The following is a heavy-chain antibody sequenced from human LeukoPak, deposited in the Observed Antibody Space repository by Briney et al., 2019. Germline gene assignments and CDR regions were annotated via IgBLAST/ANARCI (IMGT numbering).Heavy chain of an antibody. V-gene: IGHV1-18*01. CDR1: GYTLTSYG. CDR2: ISAYNGNT. CDR3: ARDEGYYGSGIDAFDI. J-gene: IGHJ3*02. D-gene: IGHD3-10*01. Sequence: ASVKVSCKASGYTLTSYGISWVRQAPGQGLEWMGWISAYNGNTNYAQKLQGRVTMTTDISTSTAYMELRSLRSDDTAVYYCARDEGYYGSGIDAFDIWGQGTMVTVSS.